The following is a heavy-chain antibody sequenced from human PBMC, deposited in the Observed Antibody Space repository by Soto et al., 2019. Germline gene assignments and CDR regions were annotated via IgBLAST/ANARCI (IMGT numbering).Heavy chain of an antibody. CDR2: ISGSGGST. CDR1: GFTFSSYA. J-gene: IGHJ6*02. D-gene: IGHD3-3*02. CDR3: AKDLGFLEWLSPPSDRMDV. V-gene: IGHV3-23*01. Sequence: PGGSLRLSCAASGFTFSSYAMSWVRQAPGKGLEWVSAISGSGGSTYYADSVKGRFTISRDNSKNTLYLQMNSLRAEDTAVYYCAKDLGFLEWLSPPSDRMDVWGQGTTVTVSS.